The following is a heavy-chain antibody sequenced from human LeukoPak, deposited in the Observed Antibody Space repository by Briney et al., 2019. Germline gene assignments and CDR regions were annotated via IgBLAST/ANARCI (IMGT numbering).Heavy chain of an antibody. D-gene: IGHD4-23*01. V-gene: IGHV1-69*04. CDR3: ARDEWGSTVVTHFADYYYGMDV. J-gene: IGHJ6*02. Sequence: GASVKVSCKASGGTFSSYAISWVRQAPGQGLEWMGRIIPILGIANYAQKFQGRVTITADKSTSTAYMELSSLRSEGTAVYYCARDEWGSTVVTHFADYYYGMDVWGQGTTVTVSS. CDR2: IIPILGIA. CDR1: GGTFSSYA.